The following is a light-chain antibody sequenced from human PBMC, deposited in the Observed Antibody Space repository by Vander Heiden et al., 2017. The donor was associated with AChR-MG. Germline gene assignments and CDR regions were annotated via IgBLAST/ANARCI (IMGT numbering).Light chain of an antibody. CDR2: QDK. J-gene: IGLJ2*01. Sequence: SYALTQPPSVSVSSGQTASVACPGDKLGDKFVSWYHQRPGRSPLLVIYQDKERPSGIPERFSCSNSENTATLTISGAQAIDEGDFYCQACDSSRVVFGGGTKLTVL. CDR1: KLGDKF. CDR3: QACDSSRVV. V-gene: IGLV3-1*01.